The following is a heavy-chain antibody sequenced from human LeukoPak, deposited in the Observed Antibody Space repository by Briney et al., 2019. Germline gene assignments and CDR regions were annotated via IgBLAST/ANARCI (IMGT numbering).Heavy chain of an antibody. V-gene: IGHV1-18*01. D-gene: IGHD3/OR15-3a*01. CDR1: GYTFTSYG. CDR2: ISGYNGDT. CDR3: ARTYDFWPMDY. Sequence: GASVKVSCKASGYTFTSYGISWVRQAPGQGLEWMGWISGYNGDTNYAQVLQGRVTMTTDTSTNTGYMELRSLRSDDTAMYYCARTYDFWPMDYWGQGTLVTVSS. J-gene: IGHJ4*02.